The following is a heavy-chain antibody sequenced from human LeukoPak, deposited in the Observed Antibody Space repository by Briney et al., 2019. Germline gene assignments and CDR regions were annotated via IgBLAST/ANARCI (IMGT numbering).Heavy chain of an antibody. V-gene: IGHV3-23*01. CDR3: AKAVAVTDYYYYYMGV. CDR1: GFTFSSYA. Sequence: GGSLRLSCAASGFTFSSYAMSWVRQAPGKGLEWVSAISGSGGSTYYADSVKGRFTISRDNSKNTLYLQMNSLRAEDTAVYYCAKAVAVTDYYYYYMGVWGKGTTVTVSS. J-gene: IGHJ6*03. CDR2: ISGSGGST. D-gene: IGHD2-21*02.